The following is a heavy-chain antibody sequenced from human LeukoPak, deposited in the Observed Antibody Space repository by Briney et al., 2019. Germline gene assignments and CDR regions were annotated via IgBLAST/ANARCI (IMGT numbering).Heavy chain of an antibody. D-gene: IGHD3-3*01. CDR1: GFTFGSSW. Sequence: PGGSLRLSCAASGFTFGSSWMIWVRQAPGEGLEWVANINHRGSDQRYVDSVKGRFTISRDNTKNSLYLQMNSLRAEDTAVFYCARDQYDTWSRRGNFDSWGQGTLVIVSS. V-gene: IGHV3-7*03. CDR2: INHRGSDQ. J-gene: IGHJ4*02. CDR3: ARDQYDTWSRRGNFDS.